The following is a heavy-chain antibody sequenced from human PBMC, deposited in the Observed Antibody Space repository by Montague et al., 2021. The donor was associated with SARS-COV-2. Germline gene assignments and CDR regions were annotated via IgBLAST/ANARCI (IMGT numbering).Heavy chain of an antibody. D-gene: IGHD3-10*01. CDR1: GGSISSHF. V-gene: IGHV4-59*11. J-gene: IGHJ5*02. CDR3: ARATSVRGAVSWFDP. CDR2: INSNGGT. Sequence: SETLSLTCTASGGSISSHFWSFIRQPPGKGLEWIGYINSNGGTNDNPSLRSRLTMSVDTSKNQLSLQLRSMTPADTAVYFCARATSVRGAVSWFDPWGQGILVTVSS.